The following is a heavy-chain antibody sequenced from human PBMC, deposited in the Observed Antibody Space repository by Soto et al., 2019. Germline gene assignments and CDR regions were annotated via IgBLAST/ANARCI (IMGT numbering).Heavy chain of an antibody. Sequence: QLQLQESGPGLVKPSETLSLTCTVSGGSISGRNYYWGWIRQPPGKELEWIGSIYYSGTTYYNPSLKSRLTISVDTSKNQFSLRLTSVNAADTAVYYCACQDYLGDSGYSPFDYWGQGTLVTVSS. V-gene: IGHV4-39*01. CDR3: ACQDYLGDSGYSPFDY. J-gene: IGHJ4*02. CDR2: IYYSGTT. D-gene: IGHD3-22*01. CDR1: GGSISGRNYY.